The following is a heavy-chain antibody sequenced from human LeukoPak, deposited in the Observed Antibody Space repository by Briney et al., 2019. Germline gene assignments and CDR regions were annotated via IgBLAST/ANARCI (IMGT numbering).Heavy chain of an antibody. CDR2: YSSSSSYI. D-gene: IGHD2-21*02. Sequence: GGSLRLSFPASGFTFSSYSMNWVRQAPGKGLEGVSSYSSSSSYIYYADSVKGRFTIYRDNAKNSLYLQMNSLRDEDTAVYYCARFDAVTATLFDFWGQGTLVTVSS. V-gene: IGHV3-21*01. CDR3: ARFDAVTATLFDF. CDR1: GFTFSSYS. J-gene: IGHJ4*02.